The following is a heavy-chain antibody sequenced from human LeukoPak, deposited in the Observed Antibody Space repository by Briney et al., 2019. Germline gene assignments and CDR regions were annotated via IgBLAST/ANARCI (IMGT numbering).Heavy chain of an antibody. V-gene: IGHV1-2*02. J-gene: IGHJ4*02. D-gene: IGHD5-12*01. CDR3: ARDKGSGFLPFDF. CDR1: GYTFTVHY. Sequence: ASVNVSCKASGYTFTVHYIHWMRPAPGQGPEWMGWINPNSGDANYPQKFQGRVTMTRDTSISTAYMEMSSLRSDDTAVYYCARDKGSGFLPFDFWGQGTLVTVSS. CDR2: INPNSGDA.